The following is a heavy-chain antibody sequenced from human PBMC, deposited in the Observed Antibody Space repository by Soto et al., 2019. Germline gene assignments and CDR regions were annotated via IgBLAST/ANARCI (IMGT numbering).Heavy chain of an antibody. Sequence: PSETLSLTCAVSGGSISSSNWWSWVRQPPGKGLEWIGEIYHSGSTNYNPSLKSRVTISVDKSKNQFSLKLSSVTAADTAVYYCARERYSGYDYWYFDLWGRGTLVTVSS. CDR2: IYHSGST. V-gene: IGHV4-4*02. J-gene: IGHJ2*01. D-gene: IGHD5-12*01. CDR1: GGSISSSNW. CDR3: ARERYSGYDYWYFDL.